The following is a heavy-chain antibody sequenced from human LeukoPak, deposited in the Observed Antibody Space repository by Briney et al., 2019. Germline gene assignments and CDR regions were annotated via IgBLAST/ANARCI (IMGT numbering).Heavy chain of an antibody. J-gene: IGHJ4*02. CDR3: ARNNYSNYVAPWYYFDY. D-gene: IGHD4-11*01. Sequence: SETLSFTCTVSGGSISSYYWSWIRQPPGKGLEWIGYIYYSGSTNYNPSLKSRVTISVDTSKNQFSLKLSSVTAADTAVYYCARNNYSNYVAPWYYFDYWGQGTLVTVSS. CDR1: GGSISSYY. CDR2: IYYSGST. V-gene: IGHV4-59*08.